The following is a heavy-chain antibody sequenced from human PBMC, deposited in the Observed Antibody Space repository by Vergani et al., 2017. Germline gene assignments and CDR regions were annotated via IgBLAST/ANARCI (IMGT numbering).Heavy chain of an antibody. CDR3: ARRKVGAISWGYFDD. V-gene: IGHV5-51*01. D-gene: IGHD1-26*01. Sequence: EVQLVQSGAEVKKRGESLRISCKGSGYSFTSYWIGWVRQMPGKGLEWMGIIYPGDSDTRYSPSFQGQVTSSADKSISTDYLQWSSLKASDTAMYYCARRKVGAISWGYFDDWGQGTLVTVSS. CDR2: IYPGDSDT. CDR1: GYSFTSYW. J-gene: IGHJ4*02.